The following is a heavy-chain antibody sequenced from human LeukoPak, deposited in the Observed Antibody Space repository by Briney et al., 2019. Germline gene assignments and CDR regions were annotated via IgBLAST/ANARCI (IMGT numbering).Heavy chain of an antibody. J-gene: IGHJ6*02. CDR1: GFIFSNYG. V-gene: IGHV3-30*18. D-gene: IGHD4-17*01. Sequence: GGSLRLSCAASGFIFSNYGMHWVRQAPGKGLEWVAVISYDGSDKYYADSVKGRFTISRDNSKNTLYLQMNSLRTEDTAVYYCAKSHGDEYYYYYGMDVWGQGTTVTVPS. CDR2: ISYDGSDK. CDR3: AKSHGDEYYYYYGMDV.